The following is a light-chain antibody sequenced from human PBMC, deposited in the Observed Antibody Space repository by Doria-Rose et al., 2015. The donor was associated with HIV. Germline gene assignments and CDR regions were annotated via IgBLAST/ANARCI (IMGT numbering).Light chain of an antibody. V-gene: IGKV3-20*01. J-gene: IGKJ4*01. CDR3: QQYVSSPLT. CDR2: DVS. CDR1: QSVSSSE. Sequence: TQSPGTLSLSPGERATLSCRASQSVSSSELGWYQQKPGQAARLLIYDVSTRATGIPDRFSGSGSGTDFTLAISRLEPEDFAVYYCQQYVSSPLTFGGGTKVEIK.